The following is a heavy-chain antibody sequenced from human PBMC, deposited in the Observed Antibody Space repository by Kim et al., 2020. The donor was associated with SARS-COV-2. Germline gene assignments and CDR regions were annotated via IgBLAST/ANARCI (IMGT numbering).Heavy chain of an antibody. D-gene: IGHD6-13*01. CDR2: ISSRGSTI. CDR1: GFTFSDYY. V-gene: IGHV3-11*01. CDR3: ASNPKQQRDTYYFDY. J-gene: IGHJ4*02. Sequence: GGSLRLSCAASGFTFSDYYMSWIRQAPGKGLEWVSYISSRGSTIYYADSVKGRFTSSRDNTHNSLYLQMIRLRAEYTAVYYCASNPKQQRDTYYFDYWGQGTLVTVSS.